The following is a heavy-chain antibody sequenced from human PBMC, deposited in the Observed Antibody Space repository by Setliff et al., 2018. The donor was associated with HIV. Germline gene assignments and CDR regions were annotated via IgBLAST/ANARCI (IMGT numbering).Heavy chain of an antibody. J-gene: IGHJ4*01. V-gene: IGHV1-69-2*01. CDR3: AAGPFSWGQYF. CDR1: GYTFTDRF. D-gene: IGHD3-16*01. Sequence: ASVKVSCKASGYTFTDRFITWFQQAPGKGLEWMGRRYPRGDGTIYAERFRGRLTLSADMSTNTAYMELDNLKSEDTAMYFCAAGPFSWGQYFWGHGTLVTVS. CDR2: RYPRGDGT.